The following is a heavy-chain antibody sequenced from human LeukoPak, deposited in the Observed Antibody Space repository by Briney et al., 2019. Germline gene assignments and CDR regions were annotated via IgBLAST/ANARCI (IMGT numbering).Heavy chain of an antibody. CDR2: IYHTGST. CDR3: ARLQYCSGTSCYWFDP. J-gene: IGHJ5*02. V-gene: IGHV4-30-2*01. Sequence: PSKTLSLTCDVSGGSISSGLYSWSWIRQPLGKGLEWIGYIYHTGSTYYNPSLKSRVTISVDTSKNQFSLRLSSVTAADTAVYYCARLQYCSGTSCYWFDPWGQGTLVTVSS. D-gene: IGHD2-2*01. CDR1: GGSISSGLYS.